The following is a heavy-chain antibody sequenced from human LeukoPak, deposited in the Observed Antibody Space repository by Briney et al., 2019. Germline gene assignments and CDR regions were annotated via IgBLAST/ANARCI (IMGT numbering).Heavy chain of an antibody. V-gene: IGHV3-7*01. J-gene: IGHJ6*03. CDR1: GLTVSSNC. CDR3: ARDDPTGYYYYYMDV. CDR2: IKQDGSEK. Sequence: GGSLRLSCAASGLTVSSNCMSWVRQAPGKGLEWVANIKQDGSEKYYVDSVKGRFAISRDNAKNSLYLQMNSLRAEDTAVYYCARDDPTGYYYYYMDVWGKGTTVTVSS. D-gene: IGHD4-17*01.